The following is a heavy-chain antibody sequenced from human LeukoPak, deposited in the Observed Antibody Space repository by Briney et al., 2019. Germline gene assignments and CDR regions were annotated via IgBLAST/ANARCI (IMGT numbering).Heavy chain of an antibody. V-gene: IGHV4-34*01. D-gene: IGHD4-17*01. CDR1: GGSFSGYY. CDR2: INHGGST. CDR3: ARGRLRSNRSFDY. Sequence: PSETLSLTCAVYGGSFSGYYWSWIRQPPGKGLEWIGEINHGGSTNYNPSLKSRVTISVDTSKNQFSLKLSSVTAADTAVYYCARGRLRSNRSFDYWGQGTLVTVSS. J-gene: IGHJ4*02.